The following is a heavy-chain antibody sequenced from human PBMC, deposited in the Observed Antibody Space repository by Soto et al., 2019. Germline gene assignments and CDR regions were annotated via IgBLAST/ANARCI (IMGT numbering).Heavy chain of an antibody. CDR1: GFTFSSYS. CDR3: AREPILRYFDWLFYHDAFDI. CDR2: ISSSSSTI. V-gene: IGHV3-48*01. J-gene: IGHJ3*02. D-gene: IGHD3-9*01. Sequence: GGSLRLSCAASGFTFSSYSMNWVRQXPGKGLEWVSYISSSSSTIYYADSVKGRFTISRDNAKNSLYLQMNSLRAEDTAVYYCAREPILRYFDWLFYHDAFDIWGQGTMVTVSS.